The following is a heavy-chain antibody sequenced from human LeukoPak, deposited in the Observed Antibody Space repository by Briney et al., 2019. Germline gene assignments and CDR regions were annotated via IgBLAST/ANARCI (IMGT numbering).Heavy chain of an antibody. CDR1: GDSISSYY. CDR2: IYYSGST. J-gene: IGHJ4*02. V-gene: IGHV4-59*01. Sequence: SETLSLTCTVSGDSISSYYWSWIRQPPGKGLEWIGYIYYSGSTNYNPSLKSRVTISVDTSKNQFSLKLSSVTAADTAVYYCARDSLYYFDYWGQGTLVTVSS. CDR3: ARDSLYYFDY.